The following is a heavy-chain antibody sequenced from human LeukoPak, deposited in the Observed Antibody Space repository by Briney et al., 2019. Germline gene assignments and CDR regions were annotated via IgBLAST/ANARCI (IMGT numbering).Heavy chain of an antibody. J-gene: IGHJ5*02. CDR1: GYTFTCYY. CDR3: AREGDVDTATWHWFDP. D-gene: IGHD5-18*01. CDR2: INPSGGST. V-gene: IGHV1-46*01. Sequence: ASVKVSCKASGYTFTCYYMHWVRQAPGQGLEWMGIINPSGGSTSYAQKFQGRVTMTRDTSTSTVYMELSSLRSEDTAVYYCAREGDVDTATWHWFDPWGQGTLVTVSS.